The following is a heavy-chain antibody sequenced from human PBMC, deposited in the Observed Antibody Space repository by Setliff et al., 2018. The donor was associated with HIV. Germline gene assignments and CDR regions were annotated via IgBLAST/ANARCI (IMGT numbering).Heavy chain of an antibody. J-gene: IGHJ4*02. CDR3: ARGGGYRGYDGTLDY. D-gene: IGHD5-12*01. V-gene: IGHV1-18*01. Sequence: GASVKVSCKASGYTFDNYDFSWVRQAPGQGLEWMGWISSFNGGTNSAQKFRDRVTLTTDTSTATAYMELKSLKSNDTAVYSCARGGGYRGYDGTLDYWGQGTLVTVSS. CDR1: GYTFDNYD. CDR2: ISSFNGGT.